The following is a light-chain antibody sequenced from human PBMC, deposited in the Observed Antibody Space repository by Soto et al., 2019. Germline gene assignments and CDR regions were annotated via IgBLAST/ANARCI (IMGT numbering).Light chain of an antibody. V-gene: IGKV3D-20*02. J-gene: IGKJ2*01. CDR2: GAS. Sequence: EIVLTQSPGTPCLSPGEIATLSCRASQSVSSSYLAWYQQRPGQAPRLLIYGASNRATGIPDRFSGSGSGTDFTLTISSLEPEEFAVYYCQQHNNWPPSCGQGTKVDIK. CDR1: QSVSSSY. CDR3: QQHNNWPPS.